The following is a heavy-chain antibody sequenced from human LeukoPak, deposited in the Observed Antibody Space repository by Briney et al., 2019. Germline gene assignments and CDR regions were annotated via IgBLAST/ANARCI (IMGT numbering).Heavy chain of an antibody. CDR2: ISGSGAGT. V-gene: IGHV3-23*01. J-gene: IGHJ4*02. D-gene: IGHD3-10*01. CDR3: WKGEGGGGSSYNSLDH. CDR1: GFTVASYA. Sequence: GESLRLSCAVSGFTVASYAMSWVRQPPGKGLEWVSCISGSGAGTLYADSVNGRFTTSREDSKNTLYLQMNSLRAEEKAVYYCWKGEGGGGSSYNSLDHWGQGTLVTVSS.